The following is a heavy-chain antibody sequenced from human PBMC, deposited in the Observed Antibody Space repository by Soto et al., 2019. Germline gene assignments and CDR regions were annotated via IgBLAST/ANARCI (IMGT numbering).Heavy chain of an antibody. D-gene: IGHD4-17*01. J-gene: IGHJ4*02. V-gene: IGHV1-18*01. Sequence: QVQLVQSGAEVKKPGASVKVSCKASGYTFTNYGINWVRQAPGQGLEWMGWISASNGNTNYAQRVQGRVTMTTDTSTSTAYMELRSLRSDDTAVYYCVRSQSGDYEGCGYWGQGTLVTVSS. CDR2: ISASNGNT. CDR3: VRSQSGDYEGCGY. CDR1: GYTFTNYG.